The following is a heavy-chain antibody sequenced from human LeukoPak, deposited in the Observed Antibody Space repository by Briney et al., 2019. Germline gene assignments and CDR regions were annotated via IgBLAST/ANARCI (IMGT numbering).Heavy chain of an antibody. CDR2: IYYSGSS. CDR3: ARHKRYSSGWYDY. CDR1: GGPISSYY. J-gene: IGHJ4*02. D-gene: IGHD6-19*01. Sequence: SETLSLTCTVSGGPISSYYWSWIRQPPGKGLEWIGYIYYSGSSNYNPSLKSRVTMSVDTSKNQFSLKLSSVTAADTAVYYCARHKRYSSGWYDYWGQGTLVTVSS. V-gene: IGHV4-59*08.